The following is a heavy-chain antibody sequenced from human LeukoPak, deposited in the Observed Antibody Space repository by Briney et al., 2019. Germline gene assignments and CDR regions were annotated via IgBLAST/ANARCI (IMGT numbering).Heavy chain of an antibody. CDR3: ARVGWGSGGGAFDI. Sequence: SVKVSCKASGGTFSSYTISWVRQAPGQGLEWMGRIIPILGIANYAQKFQGRVTMTRDTSTSTVYMELSSLRSEDTAVYYCARVGWGSGGGAFDIWGQGTMVTVSS. CDR1: GGTFSSYT. CDR2: IIPILGIA. V-gene: IGHV1-69*02. J-gene: IGHJ3*02. D-gene: IGHD3-16*01.